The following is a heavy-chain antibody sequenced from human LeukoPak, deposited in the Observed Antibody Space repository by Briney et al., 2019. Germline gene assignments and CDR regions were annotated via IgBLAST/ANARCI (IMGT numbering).Heavy chain of an antibody. D-gene: IGHD5-24*01. CDR3: AKVGQIEMATLGYFDY. CDR1: GFTFSSYA. Sequence: PGGSLRLSCAASGFTFSSYAMSWVRQAPGKGLEWVSVISGSGGSTYYADSVKGRFTISRDNSKNTLYLQMNSLRAEDTAVYYCAKVGQIEMATLGYFDYWGQGTLVTVSS. V-gene: IGHV3-23*01. J-gene: IGHJ4*02. CDR2: ISGSGGST.